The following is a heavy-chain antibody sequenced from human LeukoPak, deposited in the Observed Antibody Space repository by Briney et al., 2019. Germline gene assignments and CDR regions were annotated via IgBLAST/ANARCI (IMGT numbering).Heavy chain of an antibody. CDR3: AKDRGRLLLWFGELFT. V-gene: IGHV3-30*02. J-gene: IGHJ4*02. CDR2: IRYDGSNK. Sequence: PGGSLRLSCAASGFIFSSFAMTWVRQAPGKGLEWVAFIRYDGSNKYYADSVKGRFTISRDNSKNTLYLQMNSLRAEDTAVYYCAKDRGRLLLWFGELFTGGQGTLVTVSS. CDR1: GFIFSSFA. D-gene: IGHD3-10*01.